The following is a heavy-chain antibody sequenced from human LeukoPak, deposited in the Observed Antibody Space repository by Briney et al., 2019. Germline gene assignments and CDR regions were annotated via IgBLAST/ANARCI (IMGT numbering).Heavy chain of an antibody. V-gene: IGHV1-2*02. CDR1: GYTFTDYY. J-gene: IGHJ4*02. CDR3: ARDVAGRWLGLDY. D-gene: IGHD6-19*01. CDR2: IHPNSGAT. Sequence: GASVKVSCKASGYTFTDYYLHWVRQAPGQGLEWVGWIHPNSGATHYAQKFQGRVTMTRDTSISTAYMELSRLRSDDTAVYYCARDVAGRWLGLDYWGQGTLVTVSS.